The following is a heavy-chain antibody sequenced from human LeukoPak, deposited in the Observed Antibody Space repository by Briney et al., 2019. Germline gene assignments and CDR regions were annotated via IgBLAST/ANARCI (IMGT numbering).Heavy chain of an antibody. V-gene: IGHV4-31*03. J-gene: IGHJ5*02. CDR3: ARDLGYCSGGSCRRGWFDP. Sequence: SETLSLTCTVSGGSISSGGYYWSWIRQHPGKGLEWIGYIYYSGSTYYNPSLKSRVTISVDTSKNQFSLKLSSVTAADTAVYYCARDLGYCSGGSCRRGWFDPWGQGTLVTVSS. CDR1: GGSISSGGYY. D-gene: IGHD2-15*01. CDR2: IYYSGST.